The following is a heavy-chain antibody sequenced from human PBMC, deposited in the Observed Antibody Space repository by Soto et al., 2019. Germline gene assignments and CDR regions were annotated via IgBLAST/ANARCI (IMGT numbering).Heavy chain of an antibody. J-gene: IGHJ4*02. V-gene: IGHV3-23*05. CDR2: IYYNGNT. Sequence: PGGSLRLSCAVSGFTFSSCTMNWVRQAPGKGLEWVSTIYYNGNTFHADSVWGRFTISRDTSKNMLFLQMNSLRAEDTAVHYCATGGDTAKDGYWGQGTLVTVSS. CDR3: ATGGDTAKDGY. D-gene: IGHD5-18*01. CDR1: GFTFSSCT.